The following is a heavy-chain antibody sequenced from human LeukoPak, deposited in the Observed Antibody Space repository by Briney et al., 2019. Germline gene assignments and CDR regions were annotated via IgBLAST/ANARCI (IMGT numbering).Heavy chain of an antibody. J-gene: IGHJ3*02. CDR3: AKDPSPEIVVALGAFDI. CDR1: GFTFSSYG. Sequence: QSGGSLRLSCAASGFTFSSYGMHWVRQAPGKGLEWVAVISYDGSNKYYADSVKGRFTISRDNSKNTLYLQMNSLRAEDTAVYYCAKDPSPEIVVALGAFDIWGQGTMVTVSS. D-gene: IGHD3-22*01. V-gene: IGHV3-30*18. CDR2: ISYDGSNK.